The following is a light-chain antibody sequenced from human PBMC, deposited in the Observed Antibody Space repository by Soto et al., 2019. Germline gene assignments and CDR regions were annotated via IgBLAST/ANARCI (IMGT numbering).Light chain of an antibody. J-gene: IGKJ5*01. V-gene: IGKV3-11*01. CDR2: DAS. CDR3: QQRSNWPAT. Sequence: EIVLTQSPATLSLSPGERATLSCRASQSVSSYLAWYQQKPGQAPRLLIYDASNRAAGIPARFGGSGSGTGFTLTISSLEPEDVAVYYCQQRSNWPATSGQGTRLEIK. CDR1: QSVSSY.